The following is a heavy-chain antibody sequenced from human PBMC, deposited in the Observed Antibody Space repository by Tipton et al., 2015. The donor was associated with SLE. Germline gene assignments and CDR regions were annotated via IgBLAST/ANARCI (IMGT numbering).Heavy chain of an antibody. J-gene: IGHJ4*02. CDR3: ARERYGVVDY. CDR1: GASIRSYY. D-gene: IGHD3-10*01. Sequence: TLSLTCSVSGASIRSYYWTWIRQPPGKRLEWIAYIHHSGGPNYSPSLKSRVTMSVDTSNSQFSLKLFSVTSADTAVYYCARERYGVVDYWGQGTLVTVSS. CDR2: IHHSGGP. V-gene: IGHV4-59*01.